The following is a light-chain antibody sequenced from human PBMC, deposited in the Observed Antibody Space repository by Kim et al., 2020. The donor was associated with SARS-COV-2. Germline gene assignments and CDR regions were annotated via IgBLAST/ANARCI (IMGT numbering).Light chain of an antibody. CDR2: DVS. CDR3: SSYTSSSSRV. J-gene: IGLJ1*01. CDR1: SSDVGGYNY. Sequence: QSITASCNGTSSDVGGYNYVSWSQQHPGKAPKLMIYDVSNRPSGVSNRFSGSKSGNTASLTISGLQAEDEADYYCSSYTSSSSRVFGTGTKVTVL. V-gene: IGLV2-14*03.